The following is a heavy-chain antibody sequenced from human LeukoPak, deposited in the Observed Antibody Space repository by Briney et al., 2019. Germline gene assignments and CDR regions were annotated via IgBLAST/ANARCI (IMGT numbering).Heavy chain of an antibody. CDR1: GYTFTSYY. V-gene: IGHV1-46*01. CDR2: INPSGGST. J-gene: IGHJ3*02. D-gene: IGHD3-22*01. CDR3: ASPKPGNSGYHGAFDI. Sequence: ASVKVSCKASGYTFTSYYMHWVRQAPGQGLEWMGIINPSGGSTSYAQKFQGRVTMTRDTSTSTVYMELSSLRSEDTAVYYCASPKPGNSGYHGAFDIWGQGTMVTVSS.